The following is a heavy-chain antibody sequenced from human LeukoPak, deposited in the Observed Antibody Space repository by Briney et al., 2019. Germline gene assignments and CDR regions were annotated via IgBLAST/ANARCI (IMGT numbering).Heavy chain of an antibody. CDR3: WKPYCTNSISSSSVVDS. V-gene: IGHV4-39*01. J-gene: IGHJ4*02. CDR2: IHHSGST. Sequence: PSETLSLICTVSGDAITSDKYYWGWIRQPPGKGLEWIGNIHHSGSTYYSPSLKSRVTISVDTSKNQFSLRLNSVTAADTAIYYCWKPYCTNSISSSSVVDSWGQGTLVAVSS. CDR1: GDAITSDKYY. D-gene: IGHD2-8*01.